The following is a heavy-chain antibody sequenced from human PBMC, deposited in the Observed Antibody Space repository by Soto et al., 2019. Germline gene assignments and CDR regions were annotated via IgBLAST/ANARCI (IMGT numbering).Heavy chain of an antibody. J-gene: IGHJ5*02. Sequence: PSETLSLTCAVPGGSISSSNWWSWVRQPPGKGLEWIGEINHSGSTNYNPSLKSRVTISVDTSKNQFSLKLSSVTAADTAVYYCARGLAIKVVFYDFWSVYFTGPVFAPWGQGTLVTGSS. CDR1: GGSISSSNW. V-gene: IGHV4-4*02. CDR3: ARGLAIKVVFYDFWSVYFTGPVFAP. D-gene: IGHD3-3*01. CDR2: INHSGST.